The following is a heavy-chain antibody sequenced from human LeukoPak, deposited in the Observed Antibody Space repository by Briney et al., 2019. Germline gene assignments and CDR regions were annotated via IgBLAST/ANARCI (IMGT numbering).Heavy chain of an antibody. CDR3: ARIPLYYYDSSGL. CDR1: GGSFSGYY. D-gene: IGHD3-22*01. CDR2: INHSGST. Sequence: SETLSLTCAVYGGSFSGYYWSWIRQPPGQGLEWIGEINHSGSTNYNPSLKSRVTISVDTSKIQFSLKLSSGTAADTAVYYCARIPLYYYDSSGLWGQGTLVTVSS. J-gene: IGHJ4*02. V-gene: IGHV4-34*01.